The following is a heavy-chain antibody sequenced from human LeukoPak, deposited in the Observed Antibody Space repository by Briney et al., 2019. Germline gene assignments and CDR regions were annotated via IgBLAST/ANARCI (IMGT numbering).Heavy chain of an antibody. CDR3: ARGNYGQTTYFDY. CDR1: GGSIGTYY. J-gene: IGHJ4*02. CDR2: IYYSGST. D-gene: IGHD3-10*01. V-gene: IGHV4-59*12. Sequence: PSETLSLTCTVSGGSIGTYYWSWIRQPPGKGLEWIGSIYYSGSTYYNPSLKSRVTISVDTSKNQFSLKLSSVTAADTAVYYCARGNYGQTTYFDYWGQGTLVTVSS.